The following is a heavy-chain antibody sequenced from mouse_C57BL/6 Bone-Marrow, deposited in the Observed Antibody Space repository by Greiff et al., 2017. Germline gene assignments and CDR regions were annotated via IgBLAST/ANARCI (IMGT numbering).Heavy chain of an antibody. D-gene: IGHD4-1*01. CDR1: GYSFTDYN. J-gene: IGHJ4*01. V-gene: IGHV1-39*01. CDR2: INPNYGTT. Sequence: VQLQQSGPELVKPGASVKISCKASGYSFTDYNMNWVKQSNGKSLEWIGVINPNYGTTSYNQKFKGKATLAVDQSSRTAYIQLNSLSSEDSAVYYCANWYYAMDYWGQGTSVTVSS. CDR3: ANWYYAMDY.